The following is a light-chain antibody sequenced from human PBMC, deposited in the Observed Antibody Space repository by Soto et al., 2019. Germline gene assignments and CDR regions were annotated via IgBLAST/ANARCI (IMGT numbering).Light chain of an antibody. CDR2: GAT. Sequence: DIRMTQSPSTLSVSVGDRVTIACRASQSIDSWLAWYQQKPGKAPKLLIYGATSLETGVPSRFSASGSGTDFALTISSLQPGDFATYFCQHYNSYGTFGQGTKVEI. CDR3: QHYNSYGT. V-gene: IGKV1-5*01. CDR1: QSIDSW. J-gene: IGKJ1*01.